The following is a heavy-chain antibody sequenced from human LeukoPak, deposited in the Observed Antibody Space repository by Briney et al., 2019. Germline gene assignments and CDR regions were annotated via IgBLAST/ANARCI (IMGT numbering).Heavy chain of an antibody. CDR2: ISGAGGST. J-gene: IGHJ4*02. CDR3: AKDSAGIVGARRS. CDR1: GFTFSSYA. D-gene: IGHD1-26*01. Sequence: GGSLRLSCAASGFTFSSYAMSWVRQAPGKGLEWVSLISGAGGSTYYADSVKGRFTISRDNSKNSLYLQMNSLRTEDTALYYCAKDSAGIVGARRSWGQGTLVTVSS. V-gene: IGHV3-43*02.